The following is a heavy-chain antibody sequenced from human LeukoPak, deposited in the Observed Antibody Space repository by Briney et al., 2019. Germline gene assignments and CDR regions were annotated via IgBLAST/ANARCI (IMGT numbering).Heavy chain of an antibody. CDR1: GGSISSGGYY. J-gene: IGHJ5*02. CDR2: IYYSGST. V-gene: IGHV4-31*03. CDR3: ARANGGDYYDSSTNWFDP. Sequence: PSQTLSLTCTVSGGSISSGGYYWSWIRQHPGKGLEWVGYIYYSGSTYYNPSLKSRVTISVDTSKNQFSLKLSSVTAADTAVYYCARANGGDYYDSSTNWFDPWGQGTLVTVSS. D-gene: IGHD3-22*01.